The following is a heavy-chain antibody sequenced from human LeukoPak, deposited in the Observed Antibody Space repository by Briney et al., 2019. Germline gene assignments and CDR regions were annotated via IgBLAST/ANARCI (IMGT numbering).Heavy chain of an antibody. CDR1: GYTFTSYA. Sequence: ASVKVSCKASGYTFTSYAMHWVRQAPGQRLEWTGWINAGNGNTKYSQKFQGRVTITRDTSASTAYMELSSLRSEDTAVYYCVRVDTLYYDILTGPWGQGTLVTVSS. CDR3: VRVDTLYYDILTGP. J-gene: IGHJ5*02. D-gene: IGHD3-9*01. V-gene: IGHV1-3*01. CDR2: INAGNGNT.